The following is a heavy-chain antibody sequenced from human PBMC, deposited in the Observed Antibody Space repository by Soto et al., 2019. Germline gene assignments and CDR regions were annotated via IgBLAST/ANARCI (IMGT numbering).Heavy chain of an antibody. V-gene: IGHV1-69*01. J-gene: IGHJ4*02. D-gene: IGHD5-12*01. Sequence: QVQLVQSGAEVKKPGSSVKVSCKASGVTFSRQDMRWVRQAPGQGLEWMGGIIPIFGTPQYAEKFQDRVTRTADESTSTAYMELSSLTSEDTAVYYCATNEGRDGYSFGYWGQGTLVTVSS. CDR1: GVTFSRQD. CDR3: ATNEGRDGYSFGY. CDR2: IIPIFGTP.